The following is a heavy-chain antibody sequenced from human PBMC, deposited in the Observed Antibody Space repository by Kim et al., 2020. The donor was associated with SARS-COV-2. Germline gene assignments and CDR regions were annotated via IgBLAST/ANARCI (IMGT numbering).Heavy chain of an antibody. Sequence: TNYNPTLTSRVTISVDTSKNQFSLKLSSVTAADTDVYYCATHSPIRYFQHWGQGTLVTVSS. CDR3: ATHSPIRYFQH. D-gene: IGHD1-20*01. CDR2: T. V-gene: IGHV4-4*09. J-gene: IGHJ1*01.